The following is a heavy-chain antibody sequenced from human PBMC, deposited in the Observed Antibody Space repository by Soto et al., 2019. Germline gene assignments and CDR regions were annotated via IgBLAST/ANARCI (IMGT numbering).Heavy chain of an antibody. D-gene: IGHD3-3*01. V-gene: IGHV4-34*01. CDR1: GGSFSGYY. CDR2: INHSGST. CDR3: ARGRSITIFGVVIIPRPFFDY. Sequence: SETLSLTCAVYGGSFSGYYWSWIRQPPGKGLEWIGEINHSGSTNYNPSLKSRVTISVDTSKNQFSLKLSSVTAADTAAYYCARGRSITIFGVVIIPRPFFDYWGQGTLVTVSS. J-gene: IGHJ4*02.